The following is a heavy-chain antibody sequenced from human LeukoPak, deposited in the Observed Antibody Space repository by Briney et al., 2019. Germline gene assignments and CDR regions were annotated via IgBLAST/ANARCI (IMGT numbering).Heavy chain of an antibody. Sequence: GGSLRLSCAASGFTFSSYGMHWVRQAPGKGLEWVAFIRYDGSNKYYADSVKGRFTISRDNTKNTLYLQMNSLRAEDTAVYYCARSRATAFDIWGRGTMVTVSS. V-gene: IGHV3-30*02. D-gene: IGHD5-12*01. J-gene: IGHJ3*02. CDR3: ARSRATAFDI. CDR2: IRYDGSNK. CDR1: GFTFSSYG.